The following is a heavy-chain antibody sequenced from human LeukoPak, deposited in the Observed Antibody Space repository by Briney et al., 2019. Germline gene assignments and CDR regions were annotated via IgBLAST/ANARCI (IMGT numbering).Heavy chain of an antibody. J-gene: IGHJ5*02. CDR2: INPNSGGT. V-gene: IGHV1-2*02. CDR3: ARDGYSYGSENWFDP. CDR1: GYTFTGYY. Sequence: GASVKVSCKASGYTFTGYYMHWVRQAPGQGLEWMGCINPNSGGTNYAQKFQGRVTMTRDTSISTAYMELSRLRSDDTAVYYCARDGYSYGSENWFDPWGQGTLVTVSS. D-gene: IGHD5-18*01.